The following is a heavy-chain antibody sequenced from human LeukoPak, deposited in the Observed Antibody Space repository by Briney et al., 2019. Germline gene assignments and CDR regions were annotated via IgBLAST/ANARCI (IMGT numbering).Heavy chain of an antibody. CDR3: ASRQWPYFPHYAFDM. CDR1: GYTFTSYG. CDR2: ISAYNGNT. V-gene: IGHV1-18*01. Sequence: ASVKVSCKASGYTFTSYGISWVRQAPGRGLEWMGWISAYNGNTNYAQKLQGRVTMTTDTSTSTAYMELRSLRSDDTAVYYCASRQWPYFPHYAFDMWGQGTMVTVSS. D-gene: IGHD6-19*01. J-gene: IGHJ3*02.